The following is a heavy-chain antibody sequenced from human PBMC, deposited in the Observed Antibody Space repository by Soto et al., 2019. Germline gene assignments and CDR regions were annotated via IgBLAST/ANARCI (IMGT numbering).Heavy chain of an antibody. D-gene: IGHD6-13*01. Sequence: SQTLSLTCAIPGDSVSSNSAAWNWIRQSPSRGLEWLGRTYYRSKWYNDYAVSVKSRITINPDTSKNQFSLQLNSVTPEDTAVYYCAASGIADPYNWFDPWGQGTLVTVSS. CDR3: AASGIADPYNWFDP. CDR1: GDSVSSNSAA. V-gene: IGHV6-1*01. J-gene: IGHJ5*02. CDR2: TYYRSKWYN.